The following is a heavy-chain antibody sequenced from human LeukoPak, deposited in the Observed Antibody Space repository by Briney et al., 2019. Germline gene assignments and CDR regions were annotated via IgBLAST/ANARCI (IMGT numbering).Heavy chain of an antibody. CDR3: ATLPTAADDPFDY. J-gene: IGHJ4*02. CDR2: INTNTGNP. D-gene: IGHD6-13*01. Sequence: ASVKVSCKASGYTFTSYAMNWVRQAPGQGLEWMGWINTNTGNPTYAQGFTGRFVFSSDTSVSTAYLQISSLKAEDTAVYYCATLPTAADDPFDYWGQGTLVTVSS. V-gene: IGHV7-4-1*02. CDR1: GYTFTSYA.